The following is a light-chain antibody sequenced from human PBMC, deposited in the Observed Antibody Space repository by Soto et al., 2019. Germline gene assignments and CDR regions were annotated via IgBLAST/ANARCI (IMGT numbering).Light chain of an antibody. CDR3: CSYVGARTYV. CDR2: EGS. CDR1: SSDVGSYRF. V-gene: IGLV2-23*01. Sequence: QSVLTQPASVSGSPGQSITISCTGTSSDVGSYRFVSWYQQHPGKAPTLMIYEGSERPSGVSDRFSGSKSGNTASLTISGLQAEDEADYYCCSYVGARTYVFGTGTKVTVL. J-gene: IGLJ1*01.